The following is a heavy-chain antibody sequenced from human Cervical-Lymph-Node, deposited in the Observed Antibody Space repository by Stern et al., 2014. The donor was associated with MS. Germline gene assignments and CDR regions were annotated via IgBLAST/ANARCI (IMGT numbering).Heavy chain of an antibody. D-gene: IGHD2-2*01. CDR3: AREIVVVPAALNWFDP. J-gene: IGHJ5*02. CDR2: IYDNGIT. Sequence: VQLVESGPGLVKPSETLSLTCTVSGGSISGYYWNWIRQPPGKGLEWIGYIYDNGITNYNPSLKSRVTISIDTSKKQFSLKLSSVIAADTAVYYCAREIVVVPAALNWFDPWGQGTLVTVSS. V-gene: IGHV4-59*01. CDR1: GGSISGYY.